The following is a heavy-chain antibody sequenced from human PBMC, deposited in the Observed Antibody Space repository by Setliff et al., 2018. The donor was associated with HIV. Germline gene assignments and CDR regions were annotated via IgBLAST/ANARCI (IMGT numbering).Heavy chain of an antibody. V-gene: IGHV4-34*01. CDR2: INHSGST. CDR3: ARDIWAYGLMGS. Sequence: SETLSLTCAVYGGSFSGYYWSWIRQPPGKGLEWIGEINHSGSTNYNPSLKSRVTISVATSKNQFSLKLNSVTTADTAVYYCARDIWAYGLMGSWGQGTLVTVSS. CDR1: GGSFSGYY. J-gene: IGHJ5*02. D-gene: IGHD4-17*01.